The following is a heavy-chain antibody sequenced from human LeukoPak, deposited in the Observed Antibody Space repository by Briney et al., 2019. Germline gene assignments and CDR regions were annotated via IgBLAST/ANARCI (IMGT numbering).Heavy chain of an antibody. CDR2: TRNKAKSYTT. V-gene: IGHV3-72*01. Sequence: GGSLGLSCAASGFTFSDHYMDWVRQAPGKGLEWVGRTRNKAKSYTTEYAAPVKGRFTISRDDSKNSLYLQMNSLKTEDTAVYYCTRGGSGSPLDYWGQGTLVTVSS. CDR3: TRGGSGSPLDY. CDR1: GFTFSDHY. J-gene: IGHJ4*02. D-gene: IGHD1-26*01.